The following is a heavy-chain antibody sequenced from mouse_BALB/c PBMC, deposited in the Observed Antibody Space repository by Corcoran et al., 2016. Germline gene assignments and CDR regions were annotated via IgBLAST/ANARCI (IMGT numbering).Heavy chain of an antibody. CDR2: IIYDGSN. V-gene: IGHV3-6*02. D-gene: IGHD1-1*01. CDR1: GYSLTSGYY. J-gene: IGHJ2*01. Sequence: DVQLQESGPGLVKPSQSLSLTCSVTGYSLTSGYYWNWIRQFPGNKLEWMGYIIYDGSNNYNPSLKNRISITRDTSKNQFFLKLNSVTTEDTATYYCARDYYGSSYFDYWGQGTTLTVSS. CDR3: ARDYYGSSYFDY.